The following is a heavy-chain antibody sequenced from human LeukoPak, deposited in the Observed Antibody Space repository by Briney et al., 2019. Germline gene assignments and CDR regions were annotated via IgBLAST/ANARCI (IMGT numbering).Heavy chain of an antibody. CDR1: GYRFISYG. D-gene: IGHD1-26*01. Sequence: GASVKVSCNASGYRFISYGINWVRQAPGQGLEWMGWISAYNGNTNYAQKLQGRVTMTTDTSTSTGYMELRSLRSDDTAVYYCARGTGAVGALFDYWGQGTLVTVSS. J-gene: IGHJ4*02. CDR3: ARGTGAVGALFDY. CDR2: ISAYNGNT. V-gene: IGHV1-18*01.